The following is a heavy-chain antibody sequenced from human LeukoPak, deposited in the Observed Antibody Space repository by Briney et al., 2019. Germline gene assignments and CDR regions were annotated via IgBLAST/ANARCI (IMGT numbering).Heavy chain of an antibody. CDR2: INYDGSST. J-gene: IGHJ5*02. CDR1: GFTFSNYW. D-gene: IGHD2-2*01. Sequence: GGSLRLSCAASGFTFSNYWMHWVRQAPGKGLVWVSRINYDGSSTSYADSVKGRFTISRDNAKNTLYLQMSSLRADDTAVYYCARDSGTSTHRWFDPWGHGTLVTVSS. V-gene: IGHV3-74*01. CDR3: ARDSGTSTHRWFDP.